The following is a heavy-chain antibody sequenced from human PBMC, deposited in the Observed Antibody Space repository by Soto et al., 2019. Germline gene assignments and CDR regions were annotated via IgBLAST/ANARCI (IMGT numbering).Heavy chain of an antibody. CDR2: IYYSGIT. V-gene: IGHV4-30-4*01. Sequence: SETLSLTCTFSIGSISIGGYSWRWIRQPPGKGMEWIGYIYYSGITYYNPSLKSRVTISVDTSKNQFSLKLSSVTAADTAVYYCARDNILGILYGGMDVWGQGTTVTVSP. CDR1: IGSISIGGYS. D-gene: IGHD3-3*01. J-gene: IGHJ6*01. CDR3: ARDNILGILYGGMDV.